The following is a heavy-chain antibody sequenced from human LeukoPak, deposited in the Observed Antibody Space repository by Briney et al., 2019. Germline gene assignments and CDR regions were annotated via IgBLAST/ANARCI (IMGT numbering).Heavy chain of an antibody. CDR1: GGSISSGSYY. CDR2: IYTSGST. D-gene: IGHD6-19*01. Sequence: SETLSLTCTVSGGSISSGSYYWSWIRQPAGKGLEWIGRIYTSGSTNYNPSLKSRVTISVDTSKNQFSLKLSSVTAADTAVYYCARDPGVAVAGTNYWGQGTLVTVSS. V-gene: IGHV4-61*02. J-gene: IGHJ4*02. CDR3: ARDPGVAVAGTNY.